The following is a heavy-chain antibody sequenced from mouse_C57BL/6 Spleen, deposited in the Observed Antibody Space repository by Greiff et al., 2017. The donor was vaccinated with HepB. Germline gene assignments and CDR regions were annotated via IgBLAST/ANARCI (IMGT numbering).Heavy chain of an antibody. J-gene: IGHJ2*01. CDR3: ARRHGSPYYFDY. D-gene: IGHD1-1*01. CDR2: ISSGSSTI. CDR1: GFTFSDYG. Sequence: EVKLMESGGGLVKPGGSLKLSCAASGFTFSDYGMHWVRQAPEKGLEWVAYISSGSSTIYYADTVKGRFTISRDNAKNTLFLQMTSLRSEDTAMYYCARRHGSPYYFDYWGQGTTLTVSS. V-gene: IGHV5-17*01.